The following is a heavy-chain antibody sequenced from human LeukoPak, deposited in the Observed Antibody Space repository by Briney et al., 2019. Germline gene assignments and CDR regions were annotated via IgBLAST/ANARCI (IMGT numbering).Heavy chain of an antibody. CDR1: GFTFSTYG. Sequence: GGSLRLSWAASGFTFSTYGMHWVRQAPGKGLEWVALISEDGSNKQYADSVKGRFTISRDNSENTLYLQMNSLRGEDTAVYFCAKDLMALPGLDYFDYWGQGTLVTVSS. CDR3: AKDLMALPGLDYFDY. D-gene: IGHD1-7*01. CDR2: ISEDGSNK. J-gene: IGHJ4*02. V-gene: IGHV3-30*18.